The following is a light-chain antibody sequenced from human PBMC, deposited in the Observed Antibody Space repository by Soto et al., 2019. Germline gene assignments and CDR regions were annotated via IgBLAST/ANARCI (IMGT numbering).Light chain of an antibody. CDR1: QSIST. V-gene: IGKV1-5*01. CDR2: DAS. CDR3: QQYDSYWT. J-gene: IGKJ1*01. Sequence: DIQMTQSPSTLSASVGDRVSITCRASQSISTLAWYQQRPGKAPKVLIHDASSLESGVPSRFSGSRSGTEFTLTISSLQPDDFATYYCQQYDSYWTFGQGTKVDIK.